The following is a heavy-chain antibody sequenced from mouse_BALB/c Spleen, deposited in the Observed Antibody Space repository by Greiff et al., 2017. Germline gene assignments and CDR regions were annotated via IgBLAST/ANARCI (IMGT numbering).Heavy chain of an antibody. Sequence: EGKLQESGPDLVKPSQSLSLTCTVTGYSITSGYSWHWIRQFPGNKLEWMGYIHYSGSTNYNPSLKSRISITRDTSKNQFFLQLNSVTTEDTATYYCARGDGNYVWFAYWGQGTLVTVSA. D-gene: IGHD2-1*01. V-gene: IGHV3-1*02. CDR2: IHYSGST. CDR3: ARGDGNYVWFAY. CDR1: GYSITSGYS. J-gene: IGHJ3*01.